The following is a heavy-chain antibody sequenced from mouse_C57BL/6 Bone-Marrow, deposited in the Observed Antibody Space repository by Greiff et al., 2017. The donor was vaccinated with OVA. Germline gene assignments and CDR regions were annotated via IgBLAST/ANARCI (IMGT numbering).Heavy chain of an antibody. CDR2: IHPNSGST. CDR1: GYTFTSYW. D-gene: IGHD3-2*02. V-gene: IGHV1-64*01. J-gene: IGHJ2*01. Sequence: QVQLQQPGAELVKTGASVKLSCKASGYTFTSYWMHWVKQRPGQGLEWIGMIHPNSGSTNYNEKFKSKATLTVDKSSSTAYMQLSSLTSEDSAVYYCARFPAQAIDYWGQGTTLTVSS. CDR3: ARFPAQAIDY.